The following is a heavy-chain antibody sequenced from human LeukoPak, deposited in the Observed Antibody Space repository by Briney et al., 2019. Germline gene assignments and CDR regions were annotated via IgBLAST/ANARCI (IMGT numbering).Heavy chain of an antibody. CDR1: GFTFSSYA. CDR2: ISGSGGST. CDR3: AKDGGGYCSGGSCPDY. J-gene: IGHJ4*02. Sequence: PGGSLRLSCAASGFTFSSYAMSWVRQAPGKRLEWVSAISGSGGSTYYADSVKGRFTISRDNSKNTLYLQMNSLRAEDTAVYYCAKDGGGYCSGGSCPDYWGQGTLVTVSS. D-gene: IGHD2-15*01. V-gene: IGHV3-23*01.